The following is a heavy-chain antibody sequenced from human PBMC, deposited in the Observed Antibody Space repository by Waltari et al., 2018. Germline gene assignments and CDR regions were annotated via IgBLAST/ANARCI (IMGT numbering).Heavy chain of an antibody. CDR3: ARGRLVGYYYYMDV. CDR2: IYSAGTT. D-gene: IGHD6-25*01. V-gene: IGHV3-53*01. J-gene: IGHJ6*03. CDR1: GFTVSSTY. Sequence: DVELVESGGGLIQPGGSLRLSCAASGFTVSSTYMTWVRQAPGKGLEWVSVIYSAGTTYYADSLKGRFTISRDNSKNTLYLQMNSLRGEDTAVYYCARGRLVGYYYYMDVWGKGTTVTVSS.